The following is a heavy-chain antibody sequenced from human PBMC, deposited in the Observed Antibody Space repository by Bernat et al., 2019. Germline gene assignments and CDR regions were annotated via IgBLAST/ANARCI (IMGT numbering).Heavy chain of an antibody. CDR2: ISGSGGST. J-gene: IGHJ4*02. CDR3: AKAGPWLILTDY. D-gene: IGHD6-19*01. CDR1: GFTFSSYA. V-gene: IGHV3-23*01. Sequence: EVQLLESGGGLVQPGGSLRLSCAASGFTFSSYAMSWVGQAPGKGLEWVSAISGSGGSTYYADSVKGRFTISRDKSKHTLYLQMNSLRAEDTAVYYCAKAGPWLILTDYWGKGTLVTVSS.